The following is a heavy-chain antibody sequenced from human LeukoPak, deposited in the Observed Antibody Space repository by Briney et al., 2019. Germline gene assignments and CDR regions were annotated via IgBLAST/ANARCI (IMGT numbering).Heavy chain of an antibody. Sequence: PSETLSLTCTVSGGSISSYYWSWIRQPPGKGLEWIGYIYYSGSTNYNPSLKSRVTISVDTSKNQFSLKLSSVTAADTAVYYCARVSSGWYKAFDYWGQGTLVTVSS. CDR1: GGSISSYY. J-gene: IGHJ4*02. CDR3: ARVSSGWYKAFDY. CDR2: IYYSGST. V-gene: IGHV4-59*01. D-gene: IGHD6-19*01.